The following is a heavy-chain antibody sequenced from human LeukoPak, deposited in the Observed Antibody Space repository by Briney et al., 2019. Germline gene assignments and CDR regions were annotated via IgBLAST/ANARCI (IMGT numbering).Heavy chain of an antibody. J-gene: IGHJ4*02. CDR2: IWYDGSNK. CDR1: GFTLSSYG. Sequence: RPGGSLRLSCAASGFTLSSYGMHWVRQAPGKGLEWVAVIWYDGSNKYYADSVKGRFTISRDNSKNTLYLQMNSLRAEDTAVYYCARDPADSSGYNDYWGQGTLVTVSS. V-gene: IGHV3-33*01. D-gene: IGHD3-22*01. CDR3: ARDPADSSGYNDY.